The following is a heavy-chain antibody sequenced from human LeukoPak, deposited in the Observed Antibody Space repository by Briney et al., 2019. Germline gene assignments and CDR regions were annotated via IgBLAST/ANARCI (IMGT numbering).Heavy chain of an antibody. CDR1: GGSISSYY. D-gene: IGHD2-15*01. CDR3: ARAPGAALD. CDR2: IYDSGNT. V-gene: IGHV4-59*08. Sequence: SETLSLTCTVSGGSISSYYWSWIRQPPGKGLEWIGYIYDSGNTNNNPSLKSRVTISVDTSKNQFSLKLSSVTAADTAVYYCARAPGAALDWGQGTLVTVSS. J-gene: IGHJ4*02.